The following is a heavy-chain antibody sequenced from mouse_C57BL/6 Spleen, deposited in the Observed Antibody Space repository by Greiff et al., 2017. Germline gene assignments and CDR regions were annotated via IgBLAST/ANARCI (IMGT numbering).Heavy chain of an antibody. CDR1: GYTFTSYT. V-gene: IGHV1-4*01. CDR3: ARSGGNYVDAMDY. J-gene: IGHJ4*01. D-gene: IGHD2-1*01. CDR2: INPSSGYT. Sequence: QVQLKESGAELARPGASVKMSCKASGYTFTSYTMHWVKQRPGQGLEWIGYINPSSGYTKYNQKFKDKATLTADKSSSTAYMQLSSLTSEYSAVYYCARSGGNYVDAMDYWGQGTSVTVSS.